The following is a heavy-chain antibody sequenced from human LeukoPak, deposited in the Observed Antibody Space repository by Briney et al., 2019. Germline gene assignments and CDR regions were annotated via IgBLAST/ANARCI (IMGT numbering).Heavy chain of an antibody. V-gene: IGHV4-38-2*02. CDR2: IYHSGST. Sequence: KASETLSLTCTVSGYSISSGYYWGWIRQPPGKGLEWIGSIYHSGSTYYNPSLKSRVTISVDTSKNQFSLKLSSVIAADTAVYYCARVGSWYSSYYYYYMDVWGKGTTVTVSS. J-gene: IGHJ6*03. D-gene: IGHD6-13*01. CDR1: GYSISSGYY. CDR3: ARVGSWYSSYYYYYMDV.